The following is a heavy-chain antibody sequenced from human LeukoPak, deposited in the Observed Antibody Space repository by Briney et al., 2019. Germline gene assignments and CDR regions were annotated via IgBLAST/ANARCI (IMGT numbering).Heavy chain of an antibody. D-gene: IGHD3-3*01. J-gene: IGHJ4*02. CDR1: GGSISSYY. V-gene: IGHV4-59*01. Sequence: SETLSLTCTVSGGSISSYYWSWIRQPPGKGLEWIGYIYYSGSTNYNPSLKSRVTISVDTSKNQFSLKLSSVTAADTAVYYCARFRSGSYLNYWGQGTLVTVSS. CDR3: ARFRSGSYLNY. CDR2: IYYSGST.